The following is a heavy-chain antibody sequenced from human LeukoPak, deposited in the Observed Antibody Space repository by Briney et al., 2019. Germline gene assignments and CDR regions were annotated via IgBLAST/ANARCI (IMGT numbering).Heavy chain of an antibody. D-gene: IGHD4-17*01. CDR1: GYTFTSYA. V-gene: IGHV1-3*01. J-gene: IGHJ2*01. CDR2: INAGNGNT. Sequence: ASVKVSSKASGYTFTSYAMHWVRQAPGQRLEWMGWINAGNGNTKYSQKFQGRVTITRDTSASTAYMELSSLRSEDTAVYYCARGYDDYVWYFDLWGRGTLVTVSS. CDR3: ARGYDDYVWYFDL.